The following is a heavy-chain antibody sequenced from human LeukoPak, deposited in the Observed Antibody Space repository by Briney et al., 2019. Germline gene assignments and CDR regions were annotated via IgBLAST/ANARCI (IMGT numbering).Heavy chain of an antibody. D-gene: IGHD6-6*01. CDR2: IIPIFGTA. CDR3: ARGSSSSPDFDY. J-gene: IGHJ4*02. CDR1: GGTFSSYA. V-gene: IGHV1-69*05. Sequence: SVKVSCKASGGTFSSYAISWVRQAPGQGLEWMGGIIPIFGTANYAQKFQGRVTITTDESTSTAYMELGSLRSEDTAVYYCARGSSSSPDFDYWGQGTLVTVSS.